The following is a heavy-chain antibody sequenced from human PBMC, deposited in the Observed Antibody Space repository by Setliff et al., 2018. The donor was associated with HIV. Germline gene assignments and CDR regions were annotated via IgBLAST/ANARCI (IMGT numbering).Heavy chain of an antibody. Sequence: GESLKISCQGSGYSFRSYWIGWVRQRPGKGLEWMGIIHPGDSDVKYSPSFQAQVTISADKSINTAYVQWSSLEASDTAMYYCASPGYCSSPNCMNVFNFWGHGTMVTVSS. CDR2: IHPGDSDV. D-gene: IGHD2-2*01. V-gene: IGHV5-51*01. CDR3: ASPGYCSSPNCMNVFNF. CDR1: GYSFRSYW. J-gene: IGHJ3*01.